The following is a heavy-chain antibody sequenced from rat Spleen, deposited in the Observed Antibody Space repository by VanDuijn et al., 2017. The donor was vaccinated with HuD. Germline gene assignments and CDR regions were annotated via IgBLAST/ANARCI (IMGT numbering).Heavy chain of an antibody. CDR2: ISSGGTT. V-gene: IGHV2S12*01. CDR3: ATQHYYDGYYRDY. J-gene: IGHJ2*01. CDR1: GFSLTSNG. Sequence: QVQLKESGPGLVQPSQTLSLTCTVSGFSLTSNGVTWVRQPPGKGLEWIAAISSGGTTYYNSPLKSRLSISRDTSKSQVFLKMNNLQTEDTAMYFCATQHYYDGYYRDYWGQGVMVTVSS. D-gene: IGHD1-12*03.